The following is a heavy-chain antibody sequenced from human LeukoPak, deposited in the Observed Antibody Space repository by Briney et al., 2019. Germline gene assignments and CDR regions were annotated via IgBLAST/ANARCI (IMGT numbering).Heavy chain of an antibody. D-gene: IGHD5-24*01. CDR1: ADSIGGHY. J-gene: IGHJ3*02. CDR2: ISDSGDT. V-gene: IGHV4-59*11. Sequence: PSETLSLTCTVSADSIGGHYLSWVRQPPGKGLEGIGYISDSGDTNSSPYLKSRVTISVDTSKSQVSLNLSSMTAADTAVYYCTRCPTSKHCYNSRYSFDIWGQGTVVTVSS. CDR3: TRCPTSKHCYNSRYSFDI.